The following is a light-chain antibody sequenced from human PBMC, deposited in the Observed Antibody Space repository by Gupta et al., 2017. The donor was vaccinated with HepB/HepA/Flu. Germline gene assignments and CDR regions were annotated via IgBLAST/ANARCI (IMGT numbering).Light chain of an antibody. Sequence: QSVLTQPPSASGTPGQRVTISCSGSTPNIGNNYVYWYQQFPGTAPKLLIYRNNQRPPGVPDRFSGSKSGTSASLAISGLRSEDEADYYCAAWDDNRCVVFGGGTKLTVL. V-gene: IGLV1-47*01. J-gene: IGLJ2*01. CDR2: RNN. CDR1: TPNIGNNY. CDR3: AAWDDNRCVV.